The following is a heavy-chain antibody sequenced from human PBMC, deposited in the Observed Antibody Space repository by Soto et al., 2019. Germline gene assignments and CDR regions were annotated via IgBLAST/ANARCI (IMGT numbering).Heavy chain of an antibody. CDR1: GLSVSTIF. CDR3: TRDAPGERSYYFYYYGMDV. Sequence: QLVESGGGLMQPGESLKLSCAVSGLSVSTIFMNWVRQSPGKGLEWVAVIYSDGKTFYADSVKGRFTISKDNSKNTLSLQMNSLRAEDTAVYYCTRDAPGERSYYFYYYGMDVWGQGTTVTVS. CDR2: IYSDGKT. J-gene: IGHJ6*02. V-gene: IGHV3-53*01.